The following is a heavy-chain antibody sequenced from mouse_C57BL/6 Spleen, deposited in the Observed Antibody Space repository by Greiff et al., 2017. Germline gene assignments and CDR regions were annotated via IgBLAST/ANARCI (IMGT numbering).Heavy chain of an antibody. J-gene: IGHJ2*01. CDR1: GYTFTDYY. V-gene: IGHV1-26*01. D-gene: IGHD2-1*01. CDR3: ARSPNYGNWGY. CDR2: INPNNGGT. Sequence: EVQLQQSGPELVKPGASVKISCKASGYTFTDYYMNWVKQSHGKSLEWIGDINPNNGGTSYNQKFKGKATLTVDKSSSTAYMERRSLTSEDAAVYYCARSPNYGNWGYWGQGTTLTVSS.